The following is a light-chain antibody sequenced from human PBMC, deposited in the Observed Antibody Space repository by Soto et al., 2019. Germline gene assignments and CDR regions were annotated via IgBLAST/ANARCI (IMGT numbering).Light chain of an antibody. V-gene: IGLV3-1*01. Sequence: SYELTQPPSVSVSPGQTASITCSGDKLGDKYVCWYQQKPGQSPVLVIYQDRKRPSGIPERFSGSNSGNTATLTISGTQGVDEADYYCQAWDSSTVVFGGGTKVTVL. CDR2: QDR. J-gene: IGLJ3*02. CDR1: KLGDKY. CDR3: QAWDSSTVV.